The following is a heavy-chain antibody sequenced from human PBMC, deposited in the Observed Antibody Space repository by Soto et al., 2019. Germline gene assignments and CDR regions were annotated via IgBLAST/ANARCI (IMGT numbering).Heavy chain of an antibody. CDR2: INAGNGNT. J-gene: IGHJ1*01. CDR1: GYTFTSYA. V-gene: IGHV1-3*01. Sequence: ASVKVSCKASGYTFTSYAMHWVRQAPGQRLEWMGWINAGNGNTKYSQKFQGRVTITRDTSASTAYMELSSLRSEDTAVYYCARPYSGSYTFQHWGQGTLVTVSS. D-gene: IGHD1-26*01. CDR3: ARPYSGSYTFQH.